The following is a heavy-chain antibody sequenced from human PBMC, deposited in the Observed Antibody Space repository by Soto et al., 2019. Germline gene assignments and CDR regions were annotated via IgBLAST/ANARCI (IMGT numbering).Heavy chain of an antibody. CDR2: INAGNGNT. CDR3: ARGGQEYYDFWSGYYPPYYFHY. D-gene: IGHD3-3*01. J-gene: IGHJ4*02. Sequence: QVQLVQSGAEVKKPGASVKVSCKASGYTFTSYAMHWVRQAPGQRLEWIGWINAGNGNTKYSQKFQGRVTITRDTSASTAYMELRSLRSEDTAVYYCARGGQEYYDFWSGYYPPYYFHYWGQGTLVTVSS. V-gene: IGHV1-3*01. CDR1: GYTFTSYA.